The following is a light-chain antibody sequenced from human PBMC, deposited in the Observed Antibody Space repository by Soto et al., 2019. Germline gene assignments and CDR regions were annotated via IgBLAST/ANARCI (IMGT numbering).Light chain of an antibody. J-gene: IGKJ3*01. CDR1: QSFSSSY. CDR2: GAS. Sequence: EIVLTQSPGTLSLSPGERATLSCRASQSFSSSYLAWYQQKPGQAPRLLIYGASSRATGIPDWFSGSGSGTDFTLTISRLEPEDFAVYYCQQYGSSPFTFGPGTKVDIK. V-gene: IGKV3-20*01. CDR3: QQYGSSPFT.